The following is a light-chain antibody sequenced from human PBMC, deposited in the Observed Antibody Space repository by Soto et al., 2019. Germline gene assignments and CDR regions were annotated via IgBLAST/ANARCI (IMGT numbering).Light chain of an antibody. Sequence: RVMTQSPATLSVSPGERVTLSCRVSESVDTNFAWYQQRPGQAPRLLIYGASIRATDVPVRFSGSGSGTDFTLTINSLQSEDSVVYYCQQYNTWPIAFGQGTRLEIK. CDR3: QQYNTWPIA. V-gene: IGKV3-15*01. CDR2: GAS. CDR1: ESVDTN. J-gene: IGKJ5*01.